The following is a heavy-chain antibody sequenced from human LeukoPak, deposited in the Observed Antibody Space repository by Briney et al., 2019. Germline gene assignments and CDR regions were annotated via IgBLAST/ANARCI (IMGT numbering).Heavy chain of an antibody. V-gene: IGHV3-48*02. J-gene: IGHJ3*02. CDR1: GFTFSSYS. Sequence: PGGSLRLSCAASGFTFSSYSMTWVRQAPGKGLEWVSYISSSSTIYYADSVKGRFTISRDNAKNSLYLQMNSLRDEDTAVYYCARDPVPLPHTDAFDIWGQGTMVTVSS. D-gene: IGHD3-10*01. CDR3: ARDPVPLPHTDAFDI. CDR2: ISSSSTI.